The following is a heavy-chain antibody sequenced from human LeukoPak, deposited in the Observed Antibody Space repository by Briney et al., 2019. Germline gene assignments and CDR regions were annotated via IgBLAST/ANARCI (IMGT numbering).Heavy chain of an antibody. CDR1: GFSFSERW. CDR2: MNQDGTDI. D-gene: IGHD1-1*01. J-gene: IGHJ6*02. Sequence: PGGSLRLYCAASGFSFSERWMSWVRQAPGKGLEWVANMNQDGTDISHVDSVKGRFTISRDNAKNSLYLQMNSLRVEDTAVYYCATYVNWVAGDVWGQGTTVSVSS. CDR3: ATYVNWVAGDV. V-gene: IGHV3-7*01.